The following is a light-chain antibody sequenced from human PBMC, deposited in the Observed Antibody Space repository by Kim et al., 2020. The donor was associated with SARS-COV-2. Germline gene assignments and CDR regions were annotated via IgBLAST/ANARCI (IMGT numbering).Light chain of an antibody. CDR2: DTS. Sequence: PGERATRYCRASQSIGKYLAWYQHKPGQAPRRLMYDTSNRDTGVPARFSGSGSGTDFALTINSLEPEDFAVYYCQQRSGWPPSLTFGGGTKVDIK. CDR1: QSIGKY. V-gene: IGKV3-11*01. J-gene: IGKJ4*01. CDR3: QQRSGWPPSLT.